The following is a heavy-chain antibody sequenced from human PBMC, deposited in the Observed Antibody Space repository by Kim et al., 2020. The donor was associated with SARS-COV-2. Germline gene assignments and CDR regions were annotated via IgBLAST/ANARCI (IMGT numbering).Heavy chain of an antibody. CDR3: AILGGGYSYADNWFDP. J-gene: IGHJ5*02. D-gene: IGHD5-18*01. V-gene: IGHV3-48*02. Sequence: SVKGRFTISRDNAKNSLYLQMNSLRDEDTAVYYCAILGGGYSYADNWFDPWGQGTLVTVSS.